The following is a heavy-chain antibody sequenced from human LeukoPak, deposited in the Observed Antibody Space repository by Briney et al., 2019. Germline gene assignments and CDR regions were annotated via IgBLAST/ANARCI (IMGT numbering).Heavy chain of an antibody. V-gene: IGHV4-4*07. CDR3: AREIRYCSSTSCFNYWYFEL. Sequence: SETLSLTCTVSGGSISSYYWSWIRQPAGKGLEWIGRIYTSGSTNYNPSLKSRVTMLVDTSKNQFSLKLSSVTAADTAVYYCAREIRYCSSTSCFNYWYFELWGRGTLVTVSS. D-gene: IGHD2-2*01. CDR1: GGSISSYY. CDR2: IYTSGST. J-gene: IGHJ2*01.